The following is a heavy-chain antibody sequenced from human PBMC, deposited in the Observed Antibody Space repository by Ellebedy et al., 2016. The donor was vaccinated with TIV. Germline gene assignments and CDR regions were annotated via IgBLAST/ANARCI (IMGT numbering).Heavy chain of an antibody. D-gene: IGHD3-10*01. Sequence: AASVKVSCKASGYTFTSYDINWVRQATGQGLEWMGWMNPNSGNTGYAQKFQGRVTMTRNTSISTAYMELSSLRSEDTAVYYCARGSRTSSLLLWFGELQFWGQGTLVTVSS. V-gene: IGHV1-8*01. J-gene: IGHJ4*02. CDR3: ARGSRTSSLLLWFGELQF. CDR1: GYTFTSYD. CDR2: MNPNSGNT.